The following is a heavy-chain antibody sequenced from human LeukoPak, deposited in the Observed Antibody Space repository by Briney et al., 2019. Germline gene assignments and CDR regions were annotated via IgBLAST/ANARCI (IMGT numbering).Heavy chain of an antibody. V-gene: IGHV3-48*04. CDR3: ATDRGY. J-gene: IGHJ4*02. CDR1: GFTFSNYN. Sequence: GSLRLSCAASGFTFSNYNMRWVRQAPGKGLQWVSYIGTSSSSTSYADSVKGRFTISRDNAKNSLSLQMNSLKAEDTAVYYCATDRGYWGQGTLVTVSS. CDR2: IGTSSSST.